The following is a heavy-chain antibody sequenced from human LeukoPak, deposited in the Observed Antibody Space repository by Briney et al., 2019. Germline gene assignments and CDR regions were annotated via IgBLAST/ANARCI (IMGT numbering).Heavy chain of an antibody. D-gene: IGHD3-10*01. CDR3: ARDYTTVRGVPTATDY. J-gene: IGHJ4*02. V-gene: IGHV4-38-2*02. Sequence: SETLSLTCTVSGYSISSGYYWGWIRQPPGKGLEWIGSIYHSGSTYYNPSLKSRVTISVDTSKNQFSLKLSSVTAADTAVYYCARDYTTVRGVPTATDYWGQGTLVTVSS. CDR2: IYHSGST. CDR1: GYSISSGYY.